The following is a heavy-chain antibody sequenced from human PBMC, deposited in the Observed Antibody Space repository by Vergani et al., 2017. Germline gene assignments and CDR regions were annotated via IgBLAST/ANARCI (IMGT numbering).Heavy chain of an antibody. J-gene: IGHJ4*02. CDR2: INPTTGNP. Sequence: QEQLVQSGSELKKPGASVKVSCKASGYSFNNYAIHWVRQAPGQGLEWMGWINPTTGNPTYARAFTGRFVFSLDTSISTAYLQIGSLKPEDTAVYFCARAKRGRLAVGATDSWGQGTLLTVSS. D-gene: IGHD6-19*01. CDR3: ARAKRGRLAVGATDS. CDR1: GYSFNNYA. V-gene: IGHV7-4-1*01.